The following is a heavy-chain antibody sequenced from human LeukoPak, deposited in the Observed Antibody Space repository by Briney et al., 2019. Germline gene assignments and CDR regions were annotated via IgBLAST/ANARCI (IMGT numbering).Heavy chain of an antibody. CDR3: ARDPVHSSGWFAVSYYYMDV. V-gene: IGHV3-21*01. D-gene: IGHD6-19*01. CDR1: GFTFSSYS. CDR2: IDFTSRYI. J-gene: IGHJ6*03. Sequence: GGSLRLSCAASGFTFSSYSMNWVRQAPGKGLEWVSSIDFTSRYIYNADSVKGRFTISRDNAKNSLYLQMNSLRAEDTAVYYCARDPVHSSGWFAVSYYYMDVWGKGTTVTVSS.